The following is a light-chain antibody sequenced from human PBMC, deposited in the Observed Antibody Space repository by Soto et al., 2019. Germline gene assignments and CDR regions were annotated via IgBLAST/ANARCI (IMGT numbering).Light chain of an antibody. CDR1: SNNY. V-gene: IGLV2-14*03. CDR2: DVS. J-gene: IGLJ2*01. Sequence: QSVLTQPASVSGSPGQSITISCTGTSNNYVSWYQQHPGKAPKLIIYDVSDRPSGVSNRFSGSKSGNTASLTISGLQSEDEADYYCSSYTTISSILVAFGGGTKLTVL. CDR3: SSYTTISSILVA.